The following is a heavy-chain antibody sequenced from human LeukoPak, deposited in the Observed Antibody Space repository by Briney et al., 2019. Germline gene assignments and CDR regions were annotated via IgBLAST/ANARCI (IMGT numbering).Heavy chain of an antibody. J-gene: IGHJ4*02. Sequence: GGSLRLSCAASGFTFSSYAMHWVRQAPGKGLEWVAVISYDGSNKYYADSVKGRFTISRDNSKNTLYLQMNSLRAEDTAVYYCARDPGDSSGYYYGDYWGQGILVTVSS. D-gene: IGHD3-22*01. CDR3: ARDPGDSSGYYYGDY. CDR1: GFTFSSYA. CDR2: ISYDGSNK. V-gene: IGHV3-30*04.